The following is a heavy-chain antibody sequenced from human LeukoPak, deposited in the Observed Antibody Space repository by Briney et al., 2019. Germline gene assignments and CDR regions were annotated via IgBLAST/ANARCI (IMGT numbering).Heavy chain of an antibody. CDR3: AREEPTSLGYYGMDV. Sequence: GGSLRLSCAASGFTFSTYWMHWVRQAPGKGLVWVSRINTDGSDTNYADSAKGRFTISRDNAKNSLYLQMNSLRAEDTAVYYCAREEPTSLGYYGMDVWGQGTTVTVSS. CDR2: INTDGSDT. J-gene: IGHJ6*02. V-gene: IGHV3-74*01. D-gene: IGHD7-27*01. CDR1: GFTFSTYW.